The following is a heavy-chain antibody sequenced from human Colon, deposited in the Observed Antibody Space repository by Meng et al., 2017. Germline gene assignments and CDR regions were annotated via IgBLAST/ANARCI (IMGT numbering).Heavy chain of an antibody. V-gene: IGHV4-31*03. D-gene: IGHD3-22*01. Sequence: PRPGPGSLKPSPTPSLTCIVSGGSISSGAYYWSWSRQHPGKGLEWIGYFYFSGNTYYNPSLKSRVSISVDTSKNRFSLNLSSVTAADTAVYYCARYFYDSRGVTWFDPWGQGTLVTVSS. CDR1: GGSISSGAYY. J-gene: IGHJ5*02. CDR2: FYFSGNT. CDR3: ARYFYDSRGVTWFDP.